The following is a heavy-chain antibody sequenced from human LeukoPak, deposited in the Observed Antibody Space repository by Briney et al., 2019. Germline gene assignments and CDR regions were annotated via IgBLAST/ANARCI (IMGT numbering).Heavy chain of an antibody. V-gene: IGHV3-23*01. D-gene: IGHD4-23*01. J-gene: IGHJ4*02. CDR2: ISGGST. CDR1: GFTFSNYA. CDR3: AKDPGYGGKRGVYFDY. Sequence: GGSLRLSCAASGFTFSNYAMSWVRQAPGKGLEWVSTISGGSTYYADSVKGRFTISRDNSMNTLYLQMNSLRAEDTALYYCAKDPGYGGKRGVYFDYWGQGTLVTVSS.